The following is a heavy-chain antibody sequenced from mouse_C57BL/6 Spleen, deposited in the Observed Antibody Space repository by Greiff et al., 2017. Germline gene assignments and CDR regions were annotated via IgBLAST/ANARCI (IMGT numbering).Heavy chain of an antibody. Sequence: VQLKESEGGLVQPGSSMKLSCTASGFTFSDYYMAWVRQVPEKGLEWVANINYDGSSTYYLDSLKSRFIISRDNAKNILYLQMSSLKSEDTATYYCAREESNYYGSIPPWFAYWGQGTLVTVSA. CDR1: GFTFSDYY. D-gene: IGHD1-1*01. CDR3: AREESNYYGSIPPWFAY. J-gene: IGHJ3*01. V-gene: IGHV5-16*01. CDR2: INYDGSST.